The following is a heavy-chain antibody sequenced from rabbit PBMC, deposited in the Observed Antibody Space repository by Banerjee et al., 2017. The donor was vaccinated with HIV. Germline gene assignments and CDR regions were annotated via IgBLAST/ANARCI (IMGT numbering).Heavy chain of an antibody. CDR1: GFTFSTYYY. V-gene: IGHV1S40*01. CDR2: IYAGSSGNT. CDR3: GRDRGVGYDLNL. D-gene: IGHD6-1*01. J-gene: IGHJ4*01. Sequence: QSLEESGGDLVKPGASLTLTCTASGFTFSTYYYMCWFRQAPGKGPEWIACIYAGSSGNTYYASWAKGRFTISKTSSTTVTLQMTSLTDADTATYFCGRDRGVGYDLNLWGPGTLVTVS.